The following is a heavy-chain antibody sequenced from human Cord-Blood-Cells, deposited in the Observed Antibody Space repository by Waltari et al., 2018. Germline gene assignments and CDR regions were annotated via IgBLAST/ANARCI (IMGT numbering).Heavy chain of an antibody. V-gene: IGHV1-69*09. CDR1: GGPFSSYA. D-gene: IGHD2-21*01. J-gene: IGHJ3*02. Sequence: VQLVQSGAEVKKPGSPVKVSCKASGGPFSSYAISWVRQAPGQGLEWRGRSIPILGRANYAQKFQGRVTITADKSTSTAYMALGSVRSEDTAVYYCARDQTYSDAFDIWGQGTMVTVAS. CDR2: SIPILGRA. CDR3: ARDQTYSDAFDI.